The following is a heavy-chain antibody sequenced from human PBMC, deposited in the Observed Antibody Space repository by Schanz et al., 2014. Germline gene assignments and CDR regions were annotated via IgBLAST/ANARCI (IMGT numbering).Heavy chain of an antibody. Sequence: TASGFTFSTYAMNWVRQAPGKGLEWVSGISGSGGSTNYADSVRGRFTISRDDSKNTLYLQMNSLRPEDTAVYYCAKEDRNHNSDYVYWGQGTLVTVSS. D-gene: IGHD3-22*01. V-gene: IGHV3-23*01. CDR1: GFTFSTYA. J-gene: IGHJ4*02. CDR3: AKEDRNHNSDYVY. CDR2: ISGSGGST.